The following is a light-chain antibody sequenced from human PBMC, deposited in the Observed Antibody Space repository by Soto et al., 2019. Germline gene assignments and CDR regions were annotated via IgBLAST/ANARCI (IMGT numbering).Light chain of an antibody. CDR3: QQYGSSPLT. CDR2: GAS. J-gene: IGKJ2*01. CDR1: QSVSSSY. V-gene: IGKV3-20*01. Sequence: EIVLTQSPGTLSLSPGERATLSCRASQSVSSSYLAWYQQKPGQAPRLLIYGASSSATGIPDRFSGSGSGTDCTLTISRLEPEDFAVYYCQQYGSSPLTFGQGTKLEIK.